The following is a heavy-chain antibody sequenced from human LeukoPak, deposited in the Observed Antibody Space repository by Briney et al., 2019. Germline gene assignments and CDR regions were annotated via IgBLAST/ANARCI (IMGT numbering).Heavy chain of an antibody. CDR3: ARVRGGSFDY. J-gene: IGHJ4*02. CDR1: GFTFSSYA. Sequence: GGSLRLSCAASGFTFSSYAMHWVRQAPGKGLEWVAVISYDGSNKYYADSVKGRFTISRDNSKNTPYLQMNSLRAEDTAVYYCARVRGGSFDYWGQGTLVTVSS. D-gene: IGHD1-26*01. CDR2: ISYDGSNK. V-gene: IGHV3-30-3*01.